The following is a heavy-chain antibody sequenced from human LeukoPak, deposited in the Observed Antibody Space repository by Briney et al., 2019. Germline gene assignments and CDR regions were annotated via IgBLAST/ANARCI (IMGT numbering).Heavy chain of an antibody. Sequence: GESLKISCQGSGYSFDRYWIAWVRQKPGRGLEWMGLIYVDDSETKYSPSFQGQVSISADKSINTAYLQWNSLKASDAAMYFCVRGSYGDYWGQGTLVTVSS. CDR3: VRGSYGDY. V-gene: IGHV5-51*01. J-gene: IGHJ4*02. CDR2: IYVDDSET. CDR1: GYSFDRYW. D-gene: IGHD1-26*01.